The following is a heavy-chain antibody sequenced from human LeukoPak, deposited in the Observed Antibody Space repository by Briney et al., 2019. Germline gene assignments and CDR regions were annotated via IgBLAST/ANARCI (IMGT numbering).Heavy chain of an antibody. CDR3: ARANYDSSGYYASGLDAFDI. D-gene: IGHD3-22*01. CDR1: GYTFTGYY. Sequence: ASVKVSCKASGYTFTGYYMHWVRQAPGQGLEWMGWINPNSGGTNYAQKFQGRVTMTRDTSISTAYVELSRLRSDDTAVYYCARANYDSSGYYASGLDAFDIWGQGTMVTVSS. CDR2: INPNSGGT. V-gene: IGHV1-2*02. J-gene: IGHJ3*02.